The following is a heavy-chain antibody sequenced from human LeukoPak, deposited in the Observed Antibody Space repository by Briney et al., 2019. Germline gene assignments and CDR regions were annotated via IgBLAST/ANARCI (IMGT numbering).Heavy chain of an antibody. CDR3: AKLGQSGYNSYY. D-gene: IGHD5-24*01. Sequence: GGSLRLSCAASGFSFRNYGMHWVRQAPGKGLEWVAVISYDGSNKYYADSVKGRFTISRDNSKDTLYLQMNSLRAEDTAVYYCAKLGQSGYNSYYWGQGTLVTVSS. CDR2: ISYDGSNK. V-gene: IGHV3-30*18. J-gene: IGHJ4*02. CDR1: GFSFRNYG.